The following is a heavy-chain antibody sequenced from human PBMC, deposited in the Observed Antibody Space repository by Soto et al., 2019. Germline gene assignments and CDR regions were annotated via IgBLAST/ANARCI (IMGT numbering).Heavy chain of an antibody. D-gene: IGHD4-17*01. CDR1: GYTFTSYG. Sequence: GASVKVSCKASGYTFTSYGISWVRQAPGQGLEWMGWISAYNGNTNYAQKLQGRVTMTTDTSTSTAYMELRSLRSDDTAVYYCARDPRVDYERVDGMDVWGQGTTVTVSS. V-gene: IGHV1-18*01. CDR2: ISAYNGNT. CDR3: ARDPRVDYERVDGMDV. J-gene: IGHJ6*02.